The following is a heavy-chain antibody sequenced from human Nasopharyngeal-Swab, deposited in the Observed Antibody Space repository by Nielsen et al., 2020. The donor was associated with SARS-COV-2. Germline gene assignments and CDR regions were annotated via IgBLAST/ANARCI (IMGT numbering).Heavy chain of an antibody. D-gene: IGHD4-23*01. J-gene: IGHJ5*02. Sequence: VRQAPGKGLEWVSAISGSGSSTYYADSVKGRFTISRDNSKNTLYLRMKSLRAEDTAVYYCAKDAYGGAGWFDPWGQGTLVTVSS. V-gene: IGHV3-23*01. CDR3: AKDAYGGAGWFDP. CDR2: ISGSGSST.